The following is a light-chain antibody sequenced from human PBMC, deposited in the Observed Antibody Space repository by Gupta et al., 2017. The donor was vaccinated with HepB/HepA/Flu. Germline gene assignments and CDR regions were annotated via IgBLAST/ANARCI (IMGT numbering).Light chain of an antibody. V-gene: IGLV1-44*01. CDR3: AAWEDSLNGHV. J-gene: IGLJ1*01. CDR1: SSNIGSNT. CDR2: SNN. Sequence: QSVLTQPPSASGTPGQRVPLSCSGSSSNIGSNTVNWYQQLPGTAPKLLIYSNNQRPSGVPDRFSGSKSGTSASLAISGLQSEDEADYYCAAWEDSLNGHVFGTGTKVTVL.